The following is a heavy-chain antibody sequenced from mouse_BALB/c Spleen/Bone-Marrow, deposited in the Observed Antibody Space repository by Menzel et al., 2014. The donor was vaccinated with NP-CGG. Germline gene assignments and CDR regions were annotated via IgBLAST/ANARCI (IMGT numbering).Heavy chain of an antibody. Sequence: EVKLVESGPELVRTGASVKLSCTGSGFNFTDSYMHWVKQRPGQGLEWIGWIDPENGDTEYAPKFQGKATITADTSSNTTYHRLSSQTSADTAVYYSAPYGNYGWEYWGQGTSVTVSS. CDR1: GFNFTDSY. CDR3: APYGNYGWEY. D-gene: IGHD2-10*02. V-gene: IGHV14-4*02. J-gene: IGHJ4*01. CDR2: IDPENGDT.